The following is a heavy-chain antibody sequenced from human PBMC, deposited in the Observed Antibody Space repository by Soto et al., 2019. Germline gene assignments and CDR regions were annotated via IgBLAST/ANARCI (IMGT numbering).Heavy chain of an antibody. CDR2: IYWDDDK. CDR3: AQPYCSGGSCYSYGMDV. Sequence: SGPTLGNPTQTLTLTFTFSVFSLSTSGVGVGWIRQPPGKALEWLALIYWDDDKRYSPSLKSRLTITKDTSKNQVVLTMTNMDPVDTATYYCAQPYCSGGSCYSYGMDVWGQGTTVTVSS. J-gene: IGHJ6*02. V-gene: IGHV2-5*02. CDR1: VFSLSTSGVG. D-gene: IGHD2-15*01.